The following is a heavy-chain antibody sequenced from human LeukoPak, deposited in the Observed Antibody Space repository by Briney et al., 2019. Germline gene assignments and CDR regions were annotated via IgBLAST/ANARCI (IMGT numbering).Heavy chain of an antibody. D-gene: IGHD2-2*01. V-gene: IGHV3-21*01. J-gene: IGHJ6*03. CDR1: GFTFSTYS. Sequence: GGSLRLSCAASGFTFSTYSTNWVRQAPGKGLEWVSSISSGSSYIYYADSVKGRFTISRDDAKNSLYLQMNILRAEDTAVYYCARYCSSSRCLYYYHMDVWGQGTAVTVSS. CDR3: ARYCSSSRCLYYYHMDV. CDR2: ISSGSSYI.